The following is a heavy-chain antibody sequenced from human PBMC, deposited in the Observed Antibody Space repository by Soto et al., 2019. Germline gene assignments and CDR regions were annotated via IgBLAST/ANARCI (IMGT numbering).Heavy chain of an antibody. J-gene: IGHJ6*02. V-gene: IGHV3-23*01. Sequence: PGGSLRLSCAASGFTFSAYAMSWVRQAPGKGLEWISAIRGRGDSTYYADSVKGRFTISRDNSKNTLYLQTNSLRAEDTAVYYCAKDDYYGSGTYCAVWGQGTTVTVSS. CDR3: AKDDYYGSGTYCAV. CDR2: IRGRGDST. D-gene: IGHD3-10*01. CDR1: GFTFSAYA.